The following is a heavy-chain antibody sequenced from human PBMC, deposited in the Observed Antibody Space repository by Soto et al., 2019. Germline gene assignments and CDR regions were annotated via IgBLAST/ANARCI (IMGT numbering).Heavy chain of an antibody. J-gene: IGHJ4*02. CDR3: AKSIMRYDFWSGYSAPIDY. CDR2: ISGSGGST. D-gene: IGHD3-3*01. V-gene: IGHV3-23*01. Sequence: GGSLRLSCAASGFTFSSYAMSWVRQAPGKGLEWVSVISGSGGSTYYADSVKGRFTISRDNSKNTLYLQMNSLRAEDTAVYYCAKSIMRYDFWSGYSAPIDYWGQGT. CDR1: GFTFSSYA.